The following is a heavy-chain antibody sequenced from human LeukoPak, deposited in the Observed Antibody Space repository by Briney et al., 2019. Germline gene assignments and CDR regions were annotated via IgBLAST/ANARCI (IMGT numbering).Heavy chain of an antibody. V-gene: IGHV3-43*02. D-gene: IGHD6-6*01. CDR1: GFTFDDYA. CDR2: ISGDGGIT. J-gene: IGHJ4*02. Sequence: PGGSLRLSCAASGFTFDDYAMLWVRQAPGKGLEWVSLISGDGGITYYADSVKGRFTISRDNAKNSLYLQMNSLRAEDTAVYYCARDASIAARPIGFGENYFDYWGQGTLVTVSS. CDR3: ARDASIAARPIGFGENYFDY.